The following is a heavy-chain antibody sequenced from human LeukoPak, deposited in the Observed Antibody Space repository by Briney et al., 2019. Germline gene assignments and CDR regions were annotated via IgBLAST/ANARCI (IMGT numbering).Heavy chain of an antibody. V-gene: IGHV3-21*01. CDR2: ISSSSSYI. J-gene: IGHJ4*02. Sequence: GGSLRLSCAASGFTFSSYSMNWVRQAPGKGLEWVSSISSSSSYIYYADSVKGRFTISRDNAKNSLYLQMNSLRAEDTAVYYCARDRSPEWFGVNYFDYWGQGTLVTVSS. CDR3: ARDRSPEWFGVNYFDY. D-gene: IGHD3-10*01. CDR1: GFTFSSYS.